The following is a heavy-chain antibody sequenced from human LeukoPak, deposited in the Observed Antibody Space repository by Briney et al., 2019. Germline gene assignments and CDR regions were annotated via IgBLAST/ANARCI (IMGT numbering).Heavy chain of an antibody. D-gene: IGHD4-11*01. Sequence: GGSLRLSCAASGFTFSSYSMNRVRQAPGKGLEWVSSISSSSSYIYYADSVKGRFTISRDNAKNSLYLQMNSLRAEDTAVYYCAGGIGNYLPIDYWGQGTLVTVSS. J-gene: IGHJ4*02. V-gene: IGHV3-21*01. CDR3: AGGIGNYLPIDY. CDR2: ISSSSSYI. CDR1: GFTFSSYS.